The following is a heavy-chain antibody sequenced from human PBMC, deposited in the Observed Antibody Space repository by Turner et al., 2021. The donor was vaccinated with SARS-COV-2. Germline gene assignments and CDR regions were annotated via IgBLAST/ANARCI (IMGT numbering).Heavy chain of an antibody. V-gene: IGHV4-31*03. Sequence: QVQLQESGPGLVKPSQTLSPTCTVAGGSVNGRDYYWGWIRQLPGKGLEWLGYVYQSGNAYYNPSLQDRLTLSVDTSMTQFSLTLSSVTVADTAVYYCVRTLIVITLPPGTFDRWGQGTVVTVSS. CDR1: GGSVNGRDYY. CDR2: VYQSGNA. CDR3: VRTLIVITLPPGTFDR. J-gene: IGHJ3*01. D-gene: IGHD1-26*01.